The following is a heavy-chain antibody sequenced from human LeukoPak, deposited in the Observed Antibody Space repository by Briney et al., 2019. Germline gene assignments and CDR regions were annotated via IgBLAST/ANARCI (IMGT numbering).Heavy chain of an antibody. Sequence: ASVKVSCKASGYTFTSYHMHWVRQAPGQGLEWMGIINPSGGSTNYAQRFRGRVTMTRDMSTGTVYMELSSLTSEDTAVYYCARGHYYDSSGYYYALSYWGQGTLVTVSS. D-gene: IGHD3-22*01. J-gene: IGHJ4*02. V-gene: IGHV1-46*01. CDR1: GYTFTSYH. CDR2: INPSGGST. CDR3: ARGHYYDSSGYYYALSY.